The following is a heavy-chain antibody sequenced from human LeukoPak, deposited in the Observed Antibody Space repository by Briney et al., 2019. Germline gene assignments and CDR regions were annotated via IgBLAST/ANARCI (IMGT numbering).Heavy chain of an antibody. V-gene: IGHV4-59*11. CDR2: IYYSGST. Sequence: SGTLSLTCTVSGGSLSSHYWSWIRQPPGKGLEWIGYIYYSGSTNYNPSLKSRVTISVDTSKNQFYLKLSYVTAADTAVYYCARAPWAARPPFALLGFDYWGQGTLVTVSS. D-gene: IGHD6-6*01. CDR1: GGSLSSHY. CDR3: ARAPWAARPPFALLGFDY. J-gene: IGHJ4*02.